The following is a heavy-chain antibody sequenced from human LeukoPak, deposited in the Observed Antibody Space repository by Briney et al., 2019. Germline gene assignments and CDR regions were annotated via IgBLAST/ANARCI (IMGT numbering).Heavy chain of an antibody. Sequence: PGGSLRLSCAASGFTFSSYWMSWVRQAPGKGLEWVANIKQDGSEKYYVDSVKGRFTISRDNAKNPLNLQMNSLRAEDTAVYYCARDSSGWYVAALAPAPCDYWGQGTLVTVSS. CDR2: IKQDGSEK. V-gene: IGHV3-7*01. D-gene: IGHD6-19*01. J-gene: IGHJ4*02. CDR3: ARDSSGWYVAALAPAPCDY. CDR1: GFTFSSYW.